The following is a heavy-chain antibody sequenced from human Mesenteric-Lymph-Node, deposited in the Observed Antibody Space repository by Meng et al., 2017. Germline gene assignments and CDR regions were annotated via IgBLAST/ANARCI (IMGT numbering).Heavy chain of an antibody. CDR1: GFIFTNYW. D-gene: IGHD3-22*01. J-gene: IGHJ4*02. V-gene: IGHV3-48*04. Sequence: GGSLRLSCAASGFIFTNYWMSWVRQAPGKGLEWVSYISSSGSTIYYADSVKGRFTISRDNAKNSLYLQMNSLRAEDTAVYYCARDLYYYDSSGYYWSKLNFDYWGQGTLVTVSS. CDR2: ISSSGSTI. CDR3: ARDLYYYDSSGYYWSKLNFDY.